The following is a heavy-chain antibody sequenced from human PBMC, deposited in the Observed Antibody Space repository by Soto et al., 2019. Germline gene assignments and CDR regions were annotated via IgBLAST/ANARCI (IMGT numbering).Heavy chain of an antibody. Sequence: LRLSCAASGFTFSSYSMTWVRQAPGKGLEWVSSISSSGSYIYYADSVKGRFTISRDNAKSSLYLQVNSLRVEDTAVYYCARESAGTAISFGDYWGQGTLVTVSS. D-gene: IGHD1-1*01. V-gene: IGHV3-21*06. CDR3: ARESAGTAISFGDY. CDR1: GFTFSSYS. CDR2: ISSSGSYI. J-gene: IGHJ4*02.